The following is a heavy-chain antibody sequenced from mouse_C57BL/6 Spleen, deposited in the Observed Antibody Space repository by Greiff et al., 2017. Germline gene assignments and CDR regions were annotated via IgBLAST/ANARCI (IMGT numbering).Heavy chain of an antibody. V-gene: IGHV1-81*01. CDR3: AKGTSDY. CDR1: GYTFTSYG. Sequence: QVQLQQSGAELARPGASVKLSCKASGYTFTSYGISWVKQRPGQGLEWIGEIYPSGGNTYYNEKFKGKATLTAEKSSSTAYMQLSSLTSEDSAVYFCAKGTSDYWGQGTLVTVSA. CDR2: IYPSGGNT. J-gene: IGHJ3*01. D-gene: IGHD3-3*01.